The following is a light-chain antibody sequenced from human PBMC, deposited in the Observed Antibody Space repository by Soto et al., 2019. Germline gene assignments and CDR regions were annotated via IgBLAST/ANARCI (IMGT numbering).Light chain of an antibody. Sequence: EIVLTQSQAALSLSPGERATLSCRASQSVSSNLAWHQQKPGQAPRLLSYGASTRATGIPDRFSGNGSGTEFTLTISSLQSEDFAVYYCQQYNNWPWTFGQGTKVEIK. CDR2: GAS. CDR3: QQYNNWPWT. V-gene: IGKV3-15*01. J-gene: IGKJ1*01. CDR1: QSVSSN.